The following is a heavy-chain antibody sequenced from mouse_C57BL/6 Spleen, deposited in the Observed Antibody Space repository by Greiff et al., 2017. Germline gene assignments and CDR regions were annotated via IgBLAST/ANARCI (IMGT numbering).Heavy chain of an antibody. CDR3: ARRLTGNYAMDY. D-gene: IGHD4-1*01. V-gene: IGHV5-12*01. CDR1: GFTFSDYY. J-gene: IGHJ4*01. Sequence: EVQRVESGGGLVQPGGSLKLSCAASGFTFSDYYLYWVRQTPEKRLEWVAYLSNGGGRTYYPDTVQGRFTISRDNAKNTLYLQRSRLESEDTAMYYGARRLTGNYAMDYWGQGTSVTVSA. CDR2: LSNGGGRT.